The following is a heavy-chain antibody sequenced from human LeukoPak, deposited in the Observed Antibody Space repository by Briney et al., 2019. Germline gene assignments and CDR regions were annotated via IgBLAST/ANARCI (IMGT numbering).Heavy chain of an antibody. V-gene: IGHV4-34*01. CDR2: INHSGST. J-gene: IGHJ4*02. Sequence: PSETLSLTCAVYGGSFSGYYWSWIRQPPGKGLKWIGEINHSGSTNYNPSLKSRVTISVDTSKNQFSLKLSSVTAADTAVYYCARVVGVRYYGSGSYYNSAFDYWGQGTLVTVSS. CDR3: ARVVGVRYYGSGSYYNSAFDY. D-gene: IGHD3-10*01. CDR1: GGSFSGYY.